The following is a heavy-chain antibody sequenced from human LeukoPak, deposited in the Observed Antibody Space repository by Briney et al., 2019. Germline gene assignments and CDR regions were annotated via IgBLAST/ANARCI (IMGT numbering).Heavy chain of an antibody. Sequence: SETLSLTCTVSSDSIYSSNYYWGWIRQPPGKGLEWIGSIYYSGSTYYNSSLKSRVTISVDTSKNQFSLKLSSLTAADTAVYYCGRAAYCGGDCYLFDYWGQGTLVAVFS. CDR2: IYYSGST. D-gene: IGHD2-21*02. CDR3: GRAAYCGGDCYLFDY. J-gene: IGHJ4*02. CDR1: SDSIYSSNYY. V-gene: IGHV4-39*01.